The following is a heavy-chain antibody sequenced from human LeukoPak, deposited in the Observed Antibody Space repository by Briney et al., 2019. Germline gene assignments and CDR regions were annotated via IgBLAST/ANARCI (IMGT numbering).Heavy chain of an antibody. CDR1: GGSITSSSYS. J-gene: IGHJ4*02. Sequence: PSETLSLTCTVSGGSITSSSYSWGWIRQPPGKGLEWIGNIYYSGNTWYNPSLKTRVSISVDTSKNQFSLKLSSVTAADTAVYYCARHDRILTGYYIDHWGQGTLVTVSS. D-gene: IGHD3-9*01. CDR3: ARHDRILTGYYIDH. V-gene: IGHV4-39*01. CDR2: IYYSGNT.